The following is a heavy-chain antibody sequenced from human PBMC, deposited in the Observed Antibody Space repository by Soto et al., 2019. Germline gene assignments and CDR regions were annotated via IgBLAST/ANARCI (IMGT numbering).Heavy chain of an antibody. J-gene: IGHJ4*02. Sequence: QVQLVQSGAEAKKPGSSVKVSCKTSGGTFSSYAISWVRQAPGQGLEWMGGIVPLFRTTNYAQKFQGRVTITADTSTYTVYMELSGLRSGDTAVYYCARVIRYFDVLTGRTTYYLDQWGQGTLVTVSS. CDR3: ARVIRYFDVLTGRTTYYLDQ. CDR2: IVPLFRTT. V-gene: IGHV1-69*06. D-gene: IGHD3-9*01. CDR1: GGTFSSYA.